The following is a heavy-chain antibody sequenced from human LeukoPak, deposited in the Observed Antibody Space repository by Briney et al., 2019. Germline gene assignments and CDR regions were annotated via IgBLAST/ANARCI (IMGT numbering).Heavy chain of an antibody. CDR3: ASVYGSWEHSDIVY. V-gene: IGHV1-2*02. J-gene: IGHJ4*02. CDR2: INPNSGGT. CDR1: GYTFTGYY. D-gene: IGHD5-12*01. Sequence: VASVKVSCKASGYTFTGYYMHWVRQAPGQGLEWMGCINPNSGGTNYTQKFQGRVTMTRDTSISTAYMELSRLRSDDTAVYYCASVYGSWEHSDIVYWGQGTLVTVSS.